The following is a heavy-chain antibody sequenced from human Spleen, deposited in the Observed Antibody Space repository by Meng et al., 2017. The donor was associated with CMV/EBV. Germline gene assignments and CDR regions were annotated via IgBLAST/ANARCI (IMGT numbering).Heavy chain of an antibody. CDR2: INHSGST. V-gene: IGHV4-34*01. D-gene: IGHD2-15*01. CDR1: GWSFSGYY. Sequence: CPVYGWSFSGYYWSWIRQPPGKGLEWIGEINHSGSTNYNPSLKSRVTISVDTSKNQFSLKLSSVTAVDTAVYYCARGALLGGDFDYWGQGTLVTVSS. CDR3: ARGALLGGDFDY. J-gene: IGHJ4*02.